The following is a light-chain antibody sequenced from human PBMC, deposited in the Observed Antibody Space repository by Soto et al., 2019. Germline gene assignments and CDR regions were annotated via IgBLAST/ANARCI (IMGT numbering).Light chain of an antibody. Sequence: QSVLTQPASVSGSPGQSITSSCTGTSSDVGRYNLVSWYQQLPGKAPKLIIYEVNERPSGISDRFSGSKSGNTASLTISGLQDEDEADYFCCSYVGSSILMFGGGTKLTVL. V-gene: IGLV2-23*02. CDR3: CSYVGSSILM. CDR1: SSDVGRYNL. CDR2: EVN. J-gene: IGLJ3*02.